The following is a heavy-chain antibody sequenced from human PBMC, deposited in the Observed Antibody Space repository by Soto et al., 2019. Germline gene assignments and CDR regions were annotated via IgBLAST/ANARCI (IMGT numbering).Heavy chain of an antibody. CDR1: GYTFTSYG. Sequence: ASVKVSCKASGYTFTSYGISWVRQAPGQGLEWMGWISAYNGNTSYAQKLQGRVTMTTDTSTSTAYMELRSLRSDDTAVYYCARDPYDYIWGSYRFFDYWGQGTLVTVSS. J-gene: IGHJ4*02. CDR3: ARDPYDYIWGSYRFFDY. CDR2: ISAYNGNT. D-gene: IGHD3-16*02. V-gene: IGHV1-18*01.